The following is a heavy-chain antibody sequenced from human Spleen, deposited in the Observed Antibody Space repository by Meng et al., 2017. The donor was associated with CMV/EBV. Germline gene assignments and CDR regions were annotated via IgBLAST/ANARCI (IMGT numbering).Heavy chain of an antibody. CDR1: GFKLDGYG. V-gene: IGHV3-49*04. D-gene: IGHD3-3*01. Sequence: GGSLRLSCAASGFKLDGYGMSWVRQAPGKGLEWVGFIRSKAYGGTTEYAASLKGRLTISRDDSKSIAYLQVNSLKTEDTAVYYCTRDYFDFWSGPNPPNYFDYWGQGTLVTVSS. CDR3: TRDYFDFWSGPNPPNYFDY. J-gene: IGHJ4*02. CDR2: IRSKAYGGTT.